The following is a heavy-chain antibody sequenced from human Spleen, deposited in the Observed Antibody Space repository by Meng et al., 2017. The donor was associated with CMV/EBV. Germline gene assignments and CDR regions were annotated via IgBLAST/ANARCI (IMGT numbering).Heavy chain of an antibody. D-gene: IGHD3-22*01. CDR2: IKHDGSQK. V-gene: IGHV3-7*01. CDR3: AREYRLKYDSSGFDF. CDR1: GFTFSNYW. Sequence: GGSLRLSCAASGFTFSNYWMSWVRQAPGKGLEWVTNIKHDGSQKYYVDSVKGRFTISRDNAKNTLYLQMNSLGAEDTAVYYCAREYRLKYDSSGFDFWGQGTLVTVSS. J-gene: IGHJ4*02.